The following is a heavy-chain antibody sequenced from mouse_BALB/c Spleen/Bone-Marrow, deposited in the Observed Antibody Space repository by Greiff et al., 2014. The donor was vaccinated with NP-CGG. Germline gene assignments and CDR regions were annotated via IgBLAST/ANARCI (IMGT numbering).Heavy chain of an antibody. Sequence: QVQLQQPGPGLVQPSQSLSITCTVSGFSLSSYGVHWVRQSPGKGLEWLGVIWSGGSTDYNAAFISRLTISKDNSKSQVFFKMTRLQANDTAIYYCARDHRGYYFDYWGQGTTLTVSS. J-gene: IGHJ2*01. CDR3: ARDHRGYYFDY. V-gene: IGHV2-2*02. CDR2: IWSGGST. D-gene: IGHD3-1*01. CDR1: GFSLSSYG.